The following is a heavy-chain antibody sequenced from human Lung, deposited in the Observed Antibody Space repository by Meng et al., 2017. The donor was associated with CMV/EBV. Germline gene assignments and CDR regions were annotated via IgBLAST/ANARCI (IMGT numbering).Heavy chain of an antibody. J-gene: IGHJ4*02. CDR1: GDIVSSNSAA. CDR2: TYYRSKWYH. D-gene: IGHD4-23*01. V-gene: IGHV6-1*01. CDR3: ARGINGGCGD. Sequence: QGQLQQSGPGLVKPSQTLSLTCAISGDIVSSNSAAWHWIRQAPSRGFEWLGRTYYRSKWYHEYAVSVKSRITISPDTPKNQFSLQLNSMTPEDTAVYYCARGINGGCGDWGQGTLVTVSS.